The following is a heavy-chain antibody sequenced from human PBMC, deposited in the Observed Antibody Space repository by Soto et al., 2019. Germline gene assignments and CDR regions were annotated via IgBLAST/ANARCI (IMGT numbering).Heavy chain of an antibody. Sequence: TLSLTCSVSGGSINSSSYFWGWVRQPPGKGLEWIGSIYYSGSTYYNPSLRSRVTISVDTSKNQFSLKLSSVTAADTAVFYCARHYSSGSRNWFDPWGQGTLVTSPQ. CDR3: ARHYSSGSRNWFDP. V-gene: IGHV4-39*01. CDR1: GGSINSSSYF. CDR2: IYYSGST. J-gene: IGHJ5*02. D-gene: IGHD6-19*01.